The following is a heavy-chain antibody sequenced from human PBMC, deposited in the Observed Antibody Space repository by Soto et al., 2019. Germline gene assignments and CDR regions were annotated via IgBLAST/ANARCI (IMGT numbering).Heavy chain of an antibody. Sequence: ASVKVSCKASGFTFTSSAVQWVRQARGQRLEWIGWIVVGSGNTNYAQKFQERVTITRDMSTSTAYMELSSLRSEDTAVYYCAGLGTTGTTWARYYYYYGMDVWGQGTTVTVSS. J-gene: IGHJ6*02. CDR1: GFTFTSSA. V-gene: IGHV1-58*01. CDR3: AGLGTTGTTWARYYYYYGMDV. CDR2: IVVGSGNT. D-gene: IGHD1-1*01.